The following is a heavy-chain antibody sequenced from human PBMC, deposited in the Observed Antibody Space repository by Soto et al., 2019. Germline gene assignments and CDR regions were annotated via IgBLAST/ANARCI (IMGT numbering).Heavy chain of an antibody. CDR2: IYYSGST. Sequence: SETLSLTCTVSGGSISSSSYYWGWIRQPPGKGLEWIGSIYYSGSTYYNPSLKSRVTISVDTSKNQFSLKLSSVTAADTAVYYCATVLVVAASFDYWGQGTLVTVSS. D-gene: IGHD2-15*01. J-gene: IGHJ4*02. V-gene: IGHV4-39*01. CDR1: GGSISSSSYY. CDR3: ATVLVVAASFDY.